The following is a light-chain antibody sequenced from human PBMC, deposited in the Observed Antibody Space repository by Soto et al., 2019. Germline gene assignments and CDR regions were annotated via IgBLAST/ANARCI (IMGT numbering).Light chain of an antibody. V-gene: IGLV6-57*04. CDR2: EDN. CDR3: SSYTSSSTLYV. Sequence: NFMLTQPHSVSESPGKTVTISCTRSSGSIASSYVQWYQQRPGSAPTTVIYEDNQRPSGVPDRFSGSIDRSSNSASLTISGLQAEDEADYYCSSYTSSSTLYVFGTGTKLTVL. CDR1: SGSIASSY. J-gene: IGLJ1*01.